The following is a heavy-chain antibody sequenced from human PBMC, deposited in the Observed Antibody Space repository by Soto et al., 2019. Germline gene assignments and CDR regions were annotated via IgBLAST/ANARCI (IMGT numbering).Heavy chain of an antibody. D-gene: IGHD3-22*01. CDR2: IYYSGST. J-gene: IGHJ5*02. CDR3: AREIQPYYYDSSGYYYVKKWFDP. V-gene: IGHV4-30-4*01. Sequence: SETLSLTCTVSGGSISRGDYYWSWIRQPPGKGLEWIGYIYYSGSTYYNPSLKSRVTISVDTSKNQFSLKLSSVTAADTAVYYCAREIQPYYYDSSGYYYVKKWFDPWGQGTLVTVSS. CDR1: GGSISRGDYY.